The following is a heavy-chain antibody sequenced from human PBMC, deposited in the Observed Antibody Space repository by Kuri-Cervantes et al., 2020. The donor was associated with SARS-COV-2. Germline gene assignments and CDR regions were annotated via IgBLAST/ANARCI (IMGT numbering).Heavy chain of an antibody. CDR2: INPNSGGT. V-gene: IGHV1-2*02. D-gene: IGHD4-17*01. Sequence: ASVKVSCKASGYTFTGYYMHWVRQAPGQGLEWMGWINPNSGGTNYAQKFHGRVTMTRDTSISTAYMELSRLRSDDTAVYYCARVGFGDYEIDYWGQGTLVTVSS. CDR3: ARVGFGDYEIDY. J-gene: IGHJ4*02. CDR1: GYTFTGYY.